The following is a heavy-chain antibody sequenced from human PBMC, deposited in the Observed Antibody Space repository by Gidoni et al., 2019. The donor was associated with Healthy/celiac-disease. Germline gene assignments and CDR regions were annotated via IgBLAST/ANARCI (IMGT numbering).Heavy chain of an antibody. J-gene: IGHJ4*02. CDR2: IYYSGST. CDR1: GGSISSSRYY. CDR3: ARLGDYDFWSGYLDY. V-gene: IGHV4-39*01. D-gene: IGHD3-3*01. Sequence: QLQLQESGPGLVKPSETLSLTCTVSGGSISSSRYYWGWIRQPPGKGLEWIGSIYYSGSTYYNPSLKSRVTISVDTSKNQFSLKLSSVTAADTAVYYCARLGDYDFWSGYLDYWGQGTLVTVSS.